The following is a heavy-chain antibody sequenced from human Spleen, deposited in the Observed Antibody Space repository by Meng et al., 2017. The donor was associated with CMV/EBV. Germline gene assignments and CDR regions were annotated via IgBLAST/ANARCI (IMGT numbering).Heavy chain of an antibody. V-gene: IGHV4-59*01. J-gene: IGHJ6*02. CDR1: GGSISSYY. CDR2: IYYSGST. Sequence: SETLSLTCTVSGGSISSYYWTWIRQSPGKGLEWIGHIYYSGSTNYNPSLESRVTISVDTSKNQFSLRLTSVTAADTAVYFCARFDYSSYYYSYYGMNVWGQGTTVTVSS. D-gene: IGHD4-11*01. CDR3: ARFDYSSYYYSYYGMNV.